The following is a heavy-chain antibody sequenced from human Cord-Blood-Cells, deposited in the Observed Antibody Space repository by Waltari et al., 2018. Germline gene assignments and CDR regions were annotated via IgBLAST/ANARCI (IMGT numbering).Heavy chain of an antibody. J-gene: IGHJ6*03. D-gene: IGHD3-22*01. CDR1: GFTFSSYW. V-gene: IGHV3-74*01. CDR3: ARDFNYYDSSGYYYYYMDV. Sequence: EVQLVESGGGLVQPGGSLRLSCAASGFTFSSYWMHWVRQAPGKGLGWVSRINSDGGSTSYADSVKGRFTISRDNAKNTLYLQMNSLRAEDTAVYYCARDFNYYDSSGYYYYYMDVWGKGTTVTVSS. CDR2: INSDGGST.